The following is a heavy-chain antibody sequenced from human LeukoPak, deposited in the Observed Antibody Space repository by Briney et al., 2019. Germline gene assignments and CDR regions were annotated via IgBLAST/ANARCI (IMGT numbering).Heavy chain of an antibody. J-gene: IGHJ4*02. CDR3: AKDVYGDYGGLDY. Sequence: GGSLRLSCAASGFPFSTYAMSWVRQAPRKGLEWVSSIRGSDGSTYYVDSVKGRFAISRDNSKNTLYLQMNSLRAEDTAVYYCAKDVYGDYGGLDYWGQGTLVTVSS. CDR1: GFPFSTYA. D-gene: IGHD4-17*01. V-gene: IGHV3-23*01. CDR2: IRGSDGST.